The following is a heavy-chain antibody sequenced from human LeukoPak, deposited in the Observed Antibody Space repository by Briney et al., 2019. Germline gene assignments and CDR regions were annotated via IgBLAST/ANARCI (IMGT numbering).Heavy chain of an antibody. J-gene: IGHJ5*02. CDR2: INSDGNST. CDR3: ARTYYYDSSGCLTRLSWFDP. V-gene: IGHV3-74*01. D-gene: IGHD3-22*01. Sequence: GDSVTLLCALWGLNFRCYWMHLVRQAPGKGVVWVSRINSDGNSTRHADSVKGRFTISRDNAKNTLYLQMISLIADETAVYYCARTYYYDSSGCLTRLSWFDPWGQGTLVTVSS. CDR1: GLNFRCYW.